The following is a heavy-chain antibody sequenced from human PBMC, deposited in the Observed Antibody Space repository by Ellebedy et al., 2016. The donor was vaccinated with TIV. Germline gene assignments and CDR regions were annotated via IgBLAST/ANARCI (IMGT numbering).Heavy chain of an antibody. CDR3: ARGLRISGDTFDV. Sequence: GESPKISCTTSGFTFGDYVLSWFRQAPGKGLEWVSYIRIKAYGRTTEYATSVKDRFTFSRDDSNSIAYLQMNSLKTEDTAMYYCARGLRISGDTFDVWGQGTMVTVSS. CDR2: IRIKAYGRTT. J-gene: IGHJ3*01. D-gene: IGHD3-10*01. CDR1: GFTFGDYV. V-gene: IGHV3-49*03.